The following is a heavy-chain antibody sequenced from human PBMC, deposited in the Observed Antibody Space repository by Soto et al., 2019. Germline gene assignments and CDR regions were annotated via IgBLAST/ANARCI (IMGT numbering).Heavy chain of an antibody. V-gene: IGHV3-23*01. CDR3: AKVATYYYYAMDG. CDR2: ISGSGRST. CDR1: GFTFSSYA. J-gene: IGHJ6*02. Sequence: DVQLLESGGGLIQPGGSLRLSCAASGFTFSSYAMSWVRQAPGKGLEWVSAISGSGRSTYYADSVKGRFTISRDDSKNTLYLQMNRLRAEDTAVYYCAKVATYYYYAMDGWGQGTTVTVSS. D-gene: IGHD2-15*01.